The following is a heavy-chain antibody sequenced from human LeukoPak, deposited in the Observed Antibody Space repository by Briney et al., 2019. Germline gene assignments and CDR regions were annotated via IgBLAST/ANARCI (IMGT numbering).Heavy chain of an antibody. CDR3: AKSDSYGSAFDY. V-gene: IGHV3-23*01. CDR1: GFTFSSYA. D-gene: IGHD5-18*01. CDR2: ISGSGGSI. Sequence: GGSLRLSCAASGFTFSSYAMSWVRQAPGKGLEWVSAISGSGGSIYYADSVKGRFTISRDNSKNTLYLQMNSLRAEDTAVYYCAKSDSYGSAFDYWGQGTLVTVSS. J-gene: IGHJ4*02.